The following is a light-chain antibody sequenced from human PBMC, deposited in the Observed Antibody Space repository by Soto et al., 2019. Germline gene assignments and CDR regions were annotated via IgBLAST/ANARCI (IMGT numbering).Light chain of an antibody. CDR3: TSYAGNNNLL. CDR2: EVS. J-gene: IGLJ2*01. CDR1: SSDVGVYNY. V-gene: IGLV2-8*01. Sequence: QSALTQPPSASGSPGQSVTISCTGTSSDVGVYNYVSWYQQHPGRAPKLMIFEVSKRPSGVPDRFSGSKSGKTASLTVSGLQAEDEADYYCTSYAGNNNLLFGGGTKLTVL.